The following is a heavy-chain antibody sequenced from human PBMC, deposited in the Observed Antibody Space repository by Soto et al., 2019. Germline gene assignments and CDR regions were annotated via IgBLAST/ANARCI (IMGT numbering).Heavy chain of an antibody. CDR3: ARAQFSGSYGPY. V-gene: IGHV1-18*01. D-gene: IGHD1-26*01. Sequence: ASLQVSCKASGYTFNSYGISWVRQAPGQGLEWMGWISAYNGNTNYAQKLQGRVTMTTDTSTSTAYMELRSLRSDDTAVYYCARAQFSGSYGPYWGQGTLVTVSS. CDR2: ISAYNGNT. CDR1: GYTFNSYG. J-gene: IGHJ4*02.